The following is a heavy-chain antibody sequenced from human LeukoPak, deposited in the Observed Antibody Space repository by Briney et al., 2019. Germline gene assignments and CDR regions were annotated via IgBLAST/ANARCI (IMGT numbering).Heavy chain of an antibody. CDR1: GFTVSSNY. D-gene: IGHD3-10*01. V-gene: IGHV3-66*01. CDR3: AGGTYYYASGSYYFSY. CDR2: IYSGGST. Sequence: GGSLRLSCEASGFTVSSNYMSWVRQAPGRGLEWVSFIYSGGSTDYADSVKGRFTISRDNSKNTLYLQMNSLRAEDTAVYYCAGGTYYYASGSYYFSYWGQGTLVTVSS. J-gene: IGHJ4*02.